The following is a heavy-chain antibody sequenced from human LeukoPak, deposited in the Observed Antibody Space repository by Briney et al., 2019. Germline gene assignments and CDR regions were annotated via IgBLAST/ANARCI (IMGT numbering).Heavy chain of an antibody. CDR3: ARHVPYYDILTGYYLSWFDP. CDR1: GGSISSSSYY. Sequence: SETLSLTCTVSGGSISSSSYYWGWIRQPPGKGLEWIGSIYYSGSTYYNPSLKSRVTISVDTSKNQFSLKLSSVTAADTAVYYCARHVPYYDILTGYYLSWFDPWGQGTLVTVSS. J-gene: IGHJ5*02. D-gene: IGHD3-9*01. CDR2: IYYSGST. V-gene: IGHV4-39*01.